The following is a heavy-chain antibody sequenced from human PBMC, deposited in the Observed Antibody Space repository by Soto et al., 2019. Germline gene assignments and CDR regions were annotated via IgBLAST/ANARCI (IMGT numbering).Heavy chain of an antibody. D-gene: IGHD4-17*01. Sequence: QVQLQESGPGLVKPSATLSLTCTVSGGSISGYYWSWIRQPAGKRLAWLGRIYASGNTNKNPSLKSRVTMSVDTSKNQFSLRLNSVTAADTAVYYCARVGRTRATVTTDAFDVWGQGTKVTVSS. V-gene: IGHV4-4*07. CDR3: ARVGRTRATVTTDAFDV. CDR2: IYASGNT. J-gene: IGHJ3*01. CDR1: GGSISGYY.